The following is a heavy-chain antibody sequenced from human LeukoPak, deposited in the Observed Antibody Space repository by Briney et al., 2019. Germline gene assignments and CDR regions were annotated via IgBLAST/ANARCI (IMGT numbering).Heavy chain of an antibody. CDR3: ARASHGWYFDL. V-gene: IGHV4-59*12. Sequence: KPSETLSLTCTVSGGSISSYYWNWIRQPPGKGLEWIGYIYYSGSTNYNPSLKSRVTISVDTSKNQFSLKLSSVTAADTAVYYCARASHGWYFDLWGRGTLVTVSS. J-gene: IGHJ2*01. CDR2: IYYSGST. CDR1: GGSISSYY. D-gene: IGHD6-6*01.